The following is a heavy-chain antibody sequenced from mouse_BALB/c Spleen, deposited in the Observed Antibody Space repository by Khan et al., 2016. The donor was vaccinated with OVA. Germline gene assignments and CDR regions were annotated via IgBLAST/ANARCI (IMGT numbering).Heavy chain of an antibody. CDR2: ISYSGST. CDR3: ARDGSRYNYAMDY. CDR1: GYSITSDYA. J-gene: IGHJ4*01. V-gene: IGHV3-2*02. D-gene: IGHD2-3*01. Sequence: EVQLQESGPGLVKPSQSLSLTCTVTGYSITSDYAWNWIRQFPGNKLEWMGYISYSGSTNYNPFLKSRIFITRDTSKNQFFLQLNSVTTEDTATYYCARDGSRYNYAMDYWGQGTSVTVSS.